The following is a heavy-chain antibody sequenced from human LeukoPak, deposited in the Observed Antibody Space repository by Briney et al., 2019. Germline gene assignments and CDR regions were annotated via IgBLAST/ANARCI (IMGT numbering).Heavy chain of an antibody. V-gene: IGHV3-30*02. D-gene: IGHD2-2*02. CDR2: IQYDGSNK. CDR3: AKVVVPAAIFGAFDI. Sequence: GGSLRLSCAASGFTFSSYGMHWVRQAPGKGLEWVAFIQYDGSNKYYADSVKGRFTISRDSSKNTLYLQMNSLRPEDTAVYYCAKVVVPAAIFGAFDIWGQGTMVTVSS. CDR1: GFTFSSYG. J-gene: IGHJ3*02.